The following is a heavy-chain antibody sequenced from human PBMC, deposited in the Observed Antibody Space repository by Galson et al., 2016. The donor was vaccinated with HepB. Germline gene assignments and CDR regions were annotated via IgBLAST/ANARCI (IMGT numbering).Heavy chain of an antibody. Sequence: SLRLSCAASGFNFNIYWMSWVRQAPGKGLEWVANMNQDGAEKYYVDSVKGRFTISRDNAKNSVYLQMNNLRAEDTAVYYCARGHSYGFGDFWGQGTLVTVSS. J-gene: IGHJ4*02. CDR3: ARGHSYGFGDF. CDR2: MNQDGAEK. CDR1: GFNFNIYW. D-gene: IGHD5-18*01. V-gene: IGHV3-7*03.